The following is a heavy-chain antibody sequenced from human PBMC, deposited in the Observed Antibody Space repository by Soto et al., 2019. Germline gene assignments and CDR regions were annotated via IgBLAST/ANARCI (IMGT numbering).Heavy chain of an antibody. Sequence: QVQLVQSGAEVKKPGASVQASCKASGYTFTNRGISWVRQAPGQGLEWLGWISANNGDTNYAQKFQGRVTVTTDTSTSTGYMELRSLRSEDTAVYYCARMVRGSNIDYYHYMDVWGKGTTVTVSS. CDR3: ARMVRGSNIDYYHYMDV. CDR2: ISANNGDT. CDR1: GYTFTNRG. J-gene: IGHJ6*03. D-gene: IGHD3-10*01. V-gene: IGHV1-18*01.